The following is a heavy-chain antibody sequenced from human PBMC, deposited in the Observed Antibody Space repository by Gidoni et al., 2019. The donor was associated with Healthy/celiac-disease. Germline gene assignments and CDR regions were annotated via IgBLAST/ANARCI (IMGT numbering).Heavy chain of an antibody. D-gene: IGHD3-3*01. CDR2: ISSSSSYI. V-gene: IGHV3-21*01. J-gene: IGHJ4*02. Sequence: QAPGKGLEWVSSISSSSSYIYYADSVKGRFTISRDNVKNSLYLQMNSLRAEDTAVYYCARVLREWLLGAFGYWGQGTLVTVSS. CDR3: ARVLREWLLGAFGY.